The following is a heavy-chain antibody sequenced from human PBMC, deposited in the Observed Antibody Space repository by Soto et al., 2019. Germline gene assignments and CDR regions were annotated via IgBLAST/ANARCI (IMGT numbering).Heavy chain of an antibody. Sequence: QVHLQESGPGLVRPSGTLSLTCAVSGASISSTTIINWWSWVRQPPGKGLEWIGEIYHSGSANYTPPRQXRXPXSXXKSTTPPSLELTPAPAADTAIHDCARMMGATLVDFWGQGTLVIVSS. D-gene: IGHD1-26*01. CDR1: GASISSTTIINW. V-gene: IGHV4-4*02. CDR3: ARMMGATLVDF. CDR2: IYHSGSA. J-gene: IGHJ4*02.